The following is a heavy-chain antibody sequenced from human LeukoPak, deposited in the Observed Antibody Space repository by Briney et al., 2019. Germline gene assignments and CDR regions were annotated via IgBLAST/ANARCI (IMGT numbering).Heavy chain of an antibody. CDR1: GGSISDYY. CDR2: TDYSGSA. J-gene: IGHJ4*01. V-gene: IGHV4-59*08. CDR3: ARRKRGSGGPFDS. Sequence: PETLSLTCSVSGGSISDYYWSWIRLSPGTGLEWIGYTDYSGSAAYNPSLRGRVTISIDTSKKQFSLEVTSVTAADTAVYFCARRKRGSGGPFDSWGHGTLVTVSS. D-gene: IGHD6-19*01.